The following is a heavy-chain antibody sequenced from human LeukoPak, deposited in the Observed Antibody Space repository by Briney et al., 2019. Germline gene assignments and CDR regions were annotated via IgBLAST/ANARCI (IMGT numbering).Heavy chain of an antibody. Sequence: GGSLRLSCAASGFSFNGYAMTWVRQAPGKGLEWVSTISGGGGTTYYADSVKGRFTISRDSSKSTLYLQLDSLRAEDTALYYCAKYETWTSGRYFDYWAQGTLVTVSS. D-gene: IGHD6-19*01. CDR2: ISGGGGTT. J-gene: IGHJ4*02. CDR1: GFSFNGYA. V-gene: IGHV3-23*01. CDR3: AKYETWTSGRYFDY.